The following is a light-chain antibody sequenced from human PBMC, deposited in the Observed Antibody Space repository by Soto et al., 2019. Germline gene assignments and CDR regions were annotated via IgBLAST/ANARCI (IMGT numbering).Light chain of an antibody. CDR1: QSISSW. CDR3: QQYNSYPLT. J-gene: IGKJ4*01. Sequence: DIQMTQSPSTLSASVGDRVTITCRASQSISSWLAWYQQKPGKAPKLLIYKASSLESGVPSRFRGSGSGKGFTLTISSLQPDDLATYYCQQYNSYPLTFGGGTKVDIK. V-gene: IGKV1-5*03. CDR2: KAS.